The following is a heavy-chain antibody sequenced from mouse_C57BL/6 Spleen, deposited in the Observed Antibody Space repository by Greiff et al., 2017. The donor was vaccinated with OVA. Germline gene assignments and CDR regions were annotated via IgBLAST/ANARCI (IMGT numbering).Heavy chain of an antibody. V-gene: IGHV10-1*01. D-gene: IGHD2-2*01. CDR1: GFSFNTYA. J-gene: IGHJ4*01. Sequence: EVKLMESGGGLVQPKGSLKLSCAASGFSFNTYAMNWVRQAPGKGLEWVARIRSKSNNYATYYADSVKDRFTISRDDSESMLYLQMNNLKTEDTAMYYCVRQMVTRAMDYWGQGTSVTVSS. CDR3: VRQMVTRAMDY. CDR2: IRSKSNNYAT.